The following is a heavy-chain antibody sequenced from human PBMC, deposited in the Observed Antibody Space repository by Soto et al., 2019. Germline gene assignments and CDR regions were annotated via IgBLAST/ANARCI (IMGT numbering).Heavy chain of an antibody. D-gene: IGHD4-17*01. V-gene: IGHV3-33*01. J-gene: IGHJ4*02. Sequence: QVQLVESGGGVVQPGTSLRLSCAASGFTFSRHGMHWVRQTPGKGLEWLAVILNDASGHWYADSVKGRFTISRDNFENQLDLAMNGLRLEDTAMYYCARDDDYPDNGFDYWGQGTLVTVSS. CDR2: ILNDASGH. CDR3: ARDDDYPDNGFDY. CDR1: GFTFSRHG.